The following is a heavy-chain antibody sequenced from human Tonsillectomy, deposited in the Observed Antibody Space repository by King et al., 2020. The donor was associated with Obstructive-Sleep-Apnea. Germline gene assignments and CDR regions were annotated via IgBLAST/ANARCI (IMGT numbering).Heavy chain of an antibody. CDR1: GFTFEDYA. V-gene: IGHV3-9*01. D-gene: IGHD6-13*01. CDR2: IGWNSGSI. CDR3: AKSSDSSSWYFIDY. J-gene: IGHJ4*02. Sequence: VQLVESGGGLVQPGRSLRLSCAASGFTFEDYAMHWVRQAPGKGLEWVSGIGWNSGSIGYVDFVKGRFTISRDNAKNSLYLQMNSLRAEDTALYYCAKSSDSSSWYFIDYWGQGTLVTVSS.